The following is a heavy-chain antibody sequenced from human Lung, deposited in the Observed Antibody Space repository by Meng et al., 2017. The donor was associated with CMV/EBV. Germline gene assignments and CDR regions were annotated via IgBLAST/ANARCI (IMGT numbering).Heavy chain of an antibody. CDR2: IYTSGST. J-gene: IGHJ1*01. CDR3: ARLNNRITIFGVVITEGYFQH. Sequence: SETLSLXXTVSGGSISSYYWSWIRQPAGKGLEWIGRIYTSGSTNYNPSLKSRVTMSVDTSKNQFSLKLSSVTAADTAVYCCARLNNRITIFGVVITEGYFQHWGQGTXVTVSS. V-gene: IGHV4-4*07. D-gene: IGHD3-3*01. CDR1: GGSISSYY.